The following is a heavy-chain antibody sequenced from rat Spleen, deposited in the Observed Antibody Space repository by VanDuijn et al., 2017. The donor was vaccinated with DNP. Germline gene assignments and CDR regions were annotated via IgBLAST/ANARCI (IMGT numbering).Heavy chain of an antibody. J-gene: IGHJ3*01. Sequence: EVQLQESGPGLVTPSQSLSLTCSVTGHSITNDYRWNWLRKFPGNKLEWMGYINSAGRTNYNPSLKSRISITRDTSKNQFFLQVDSITTEETATYYCARTPYSGDVNSFAYWGPGTLVTVSS. CDR3: ARTPYSGDVNSFAY. D-gene: IGHD1-1*01. CDR2: INSAGRT. CDR1: GHSITNDYR. V-gene: IGHV3-3*01.